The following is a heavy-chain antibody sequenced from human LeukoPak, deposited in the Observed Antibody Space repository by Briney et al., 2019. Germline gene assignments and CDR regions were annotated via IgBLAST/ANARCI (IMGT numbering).Heavy chain of an antibody. V-gene: IGHV4-59*08. CDR2: IYYSGST. Sequence: SETLSLTCTVSGGSISSYYWSWIRQPPGKGLEWIGYIYYSGSTYYNPSLKSRVTISVDTSKNQFSLKLSSVTAADTAVYYCARSSGWSFFDCWGQGSLVTVSS. D-gene: IGHD6-19*01. CDR3: ARSSGWSFFDC. J-gene: IGHJ4*02. CDR1: GGSISSYY.